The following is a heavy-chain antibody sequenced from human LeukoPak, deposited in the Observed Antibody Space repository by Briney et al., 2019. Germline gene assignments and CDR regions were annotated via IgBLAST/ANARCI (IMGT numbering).Heavy chain of an antibody. V-gene: IGHV3-11*04. J-gene: IGHJ6*03. Sequence: GGSLRLSCAASGFTFSDYYMSWIRQAPGKGLEWVSYISSSGSTIYYADSVKGRFTISRDNAKNSLYLQMNSLRAEDTAVYYCARAITTYYDILTGFLYYYYMDVWGKGTTVTVSS. D-gene: IGHD3-9*01. CDR2: ISSSGSTI. CDR1: GFTFSDYY. CDR3: ARAITTYYDILTGFLYYYYMDV.